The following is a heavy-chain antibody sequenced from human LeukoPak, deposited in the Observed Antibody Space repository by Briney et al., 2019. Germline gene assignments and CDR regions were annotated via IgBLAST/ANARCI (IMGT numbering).Heavy chain of an antibody. J-gene: IGHJ6*02. CDR3: ARKVVRHYYYGMDV. CDR2: MNPNSGNT. Sequence: ASVKVSCKASGYTFTSYDINWVRQATGQGLEWMGWMNPNSGNTGYAQKFQGRVTMTRNTSISTAYMELSSLRSEDTAVYYCARKVVRHYYYGMDVWGQGTTVTVSS. V-gene: IGHV1-8*01. D-gene: IGHD4-23*01. CDR1: GYTFTSYD.